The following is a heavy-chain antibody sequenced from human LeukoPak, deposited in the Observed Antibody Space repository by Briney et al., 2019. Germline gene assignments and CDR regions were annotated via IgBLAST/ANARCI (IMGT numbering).Heavy chain of an antibody. CDR1: GFTFSDSY. V-gene: IGHV3-11*04. Sequence: GGSLRLSCAASGFTFSDSYMTWVRQAPGKGVERVAYISGSGHDINYSDSVKGRFTISRDNAKNSLYLQMSSLRVEDTAVYYCTRDPRHFDSCGQGTLVTVSS. CDR3: TRDPRHFDS. CDR2: ISGSGHDI. J-gene: IGHJ5*01. D-gene: IGHD6-6*01.